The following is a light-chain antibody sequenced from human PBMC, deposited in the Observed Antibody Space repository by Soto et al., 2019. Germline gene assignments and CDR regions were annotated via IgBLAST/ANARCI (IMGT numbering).Light chain of an antibody. V-gene: IGLV2-14*01. Sequence: QSVLTQPASVSGSPGQSITLSCTGTSSDIGRYNHVSWYQQYPGTAPKLVIFEVSSRPSGVSTRFSGSKSDNMASLTISGLQAEDEADYYCSSYTTGSTPYVFGTGTKLTVL. CDR3: SSYTTGSTPYV. CDR2: EVS. CDR1: SSDIGRYNH. J-gene: IGLJ1*01.